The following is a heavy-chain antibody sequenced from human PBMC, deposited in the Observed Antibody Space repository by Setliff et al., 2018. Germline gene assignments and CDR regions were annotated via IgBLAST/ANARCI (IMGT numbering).Heavy chain of an antibody. J-gene: IGHJ4*02. D-gene: IGHD2-2*01. CDR2: IYTSWSS. V-gene: IGHV4-61*09. CDR3: ARLSCSSNSCPFDF. CDR1: GSSISSATYY. Sequence: SETLSLTCTVSGSSISSATYYWSWIRQPAGKGLEWIGHIYTSWSSNYNPSLKSRVTMSVDTSTNQFSLRLSSVTAADTAVYYCARLSCSSNSCPFDFWVQGTLVTVSS.